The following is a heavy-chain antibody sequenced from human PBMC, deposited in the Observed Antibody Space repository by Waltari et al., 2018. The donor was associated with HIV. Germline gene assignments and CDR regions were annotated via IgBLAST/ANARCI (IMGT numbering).Heavy chain of an antibody. CDR2: IKQDGSEK. D-gene: IGHD3-10*01. J-gene: IGHJ4*02. Sequence: EVQLVESGGGLVQPGGSLRRPCAACGFTFRRYGLRGGRQAPGKGLEWVANIKQDGSEKYYVYSVNGRFTISRDNAENLLYLQMNSLRAEDTAVYYCARGGFYGSGSKVNWGQGTLVTVSS. V-gene: IGHV3-7*04. CDR1: GFTFRRYG. CDR3: ARGGFYGSGSKVN.